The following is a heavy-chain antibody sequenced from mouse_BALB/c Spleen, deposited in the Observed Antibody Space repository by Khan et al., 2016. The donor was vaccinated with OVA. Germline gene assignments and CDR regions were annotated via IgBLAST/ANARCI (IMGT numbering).Heavy chain of an antibody. Sequence: VQLQQSGAELVKAGASVKMSCKASGYTFTSYWMHWVKQRLGQGLEWFAETNPTNGRTYYNEKFKSKATLTVDKSSSTAYMLLSGPTSEASAVFYSARIKKIVATYFDYWGQGTTLTVSS. D-gene: IGHD1-1*01. CDR1: GYTFTSYW. CDR2: TNPTNGRT. V-gene: IGHV1S81*02. J-gene: IGHJ2*01. CDR3: ARIKKIVATYFDY.